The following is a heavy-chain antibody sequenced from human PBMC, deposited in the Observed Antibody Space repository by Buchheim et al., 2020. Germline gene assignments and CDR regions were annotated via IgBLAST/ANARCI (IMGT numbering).Heavy chain of an antibody. J-gene: IGHJ2*01. CDR1: GGSIRRNNYY. CDR3: ARNTIVALLYWYFDL. Sequence: QLQLQESGPGLVKPSETVSLTCTVSGGSIRRNNYYWGWIRQPPGKGLEWIGSLYYSGSTYYNPSLKSRVTISVDTPKSQFSLRLSSVTAADTAVYYCARNTIVALLYWYFDLWGRGTL. D-gene: IGHD2-21*01. V-gene: IGHV4-39*01. CDR2: LYYSGST.